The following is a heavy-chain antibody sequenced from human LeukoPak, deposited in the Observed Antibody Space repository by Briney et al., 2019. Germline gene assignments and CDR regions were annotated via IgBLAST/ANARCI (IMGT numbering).Heavy chain of an antibody. D-gene: IGHD2-15*01. V-gene: IGHV3-30*02. CDR3: AKDQYYRAGNIVVVVAASNYYGMDV. Sequence: GRSLRLSCAASGFTFDDYAMHWVRQAPGKGLEWVAFIRYDGSHKYYADSVKGRFTISRDNSKNTLYLQMNSLRAEDTAVYYCAKDQYYRAGNIVVVVAASNYYGMDVWGQGTTVTVSS. J-gene: IGHJ6*02. CDR1: GFTFDDYA. CDR2: IRYDGSHK.